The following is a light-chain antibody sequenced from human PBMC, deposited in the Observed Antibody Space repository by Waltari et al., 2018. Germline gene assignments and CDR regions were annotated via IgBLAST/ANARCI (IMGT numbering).Light chain of an antibody. CDR3: QHLNSYPPWT. V-gene: IGKV1-9*01. Sequence: DIQLTQSPSFLSASVGERVTITCRASQGISNYLAWYQQKPGKAPNLLIYAASTLQSGVPSRFSGSGSGTEFTLTISSLQPEDVATYYCQHLNSYPPWTFGQGTKVEIK. CDR2: AAS. CDR1: QGISNY. J-gene: IGKJ1*01.